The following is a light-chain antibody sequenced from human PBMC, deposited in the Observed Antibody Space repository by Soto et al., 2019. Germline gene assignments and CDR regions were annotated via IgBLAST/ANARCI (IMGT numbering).Light chain of an antibody. CDR3: QPSYSMLT. CDR1: QAISSS. J-gene: IGKJ3*01. Sequence: DIQMTQSPSSLSASVGDRVTITCRASQAISSSLNWYQQKPGRAPKLLIYAASTLQTGVPSRFSGSGSGTDFRLTITSLQPEDFATYYCQPSYSMLTFGPGTTVDVK. CDR2: AAS. V-gene: IGKV1-39*01.